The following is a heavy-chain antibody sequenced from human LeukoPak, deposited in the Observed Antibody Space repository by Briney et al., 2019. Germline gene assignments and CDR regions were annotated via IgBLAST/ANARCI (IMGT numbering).Heavy chain of an antibody. D-gene: IGHD1-26*01. CDR3: ASTLTSGSYSFDY. CDR2: INPNSGGT. V-gene: IGHV1-2*02. CDR1: GYTFTGYY. Sequence: ASVKVSCKASGYTFTGYYIHWVRQAPGQGLEWMGWINPNSGGTNYAQKFQGRVTMTRDTSISTAYMELSRLRSDDTAVYYRASTLTSGSYSFDYWGQGTLVTVSS. J-gene: IGHJ4*02.